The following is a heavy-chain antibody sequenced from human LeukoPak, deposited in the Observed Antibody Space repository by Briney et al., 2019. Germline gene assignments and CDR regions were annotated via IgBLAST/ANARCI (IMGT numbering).Heavy chain of an antibody. D-gene: IGHD3-3*01. CDR1: GYTFTDYY. V-gene: IGHV1-2*02. CDR2: INPSSGGT. J-gene: IGHJ4*02. CDR3: ARGITIFGVVNHFDY. Sequence: ASVKVSCKASGYTFTDYYMHWVRQAPGQGLEWMGWINPSSGGTNYAQKFQGRVTMTRDTSISTAYMELSRLRSDDTAVYYCARGITIFGVVNHFDYWGQGTLVTVSS.